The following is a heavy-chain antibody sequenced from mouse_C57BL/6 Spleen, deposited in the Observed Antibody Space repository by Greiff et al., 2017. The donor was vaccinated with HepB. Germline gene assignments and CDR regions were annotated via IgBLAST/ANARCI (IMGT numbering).Heavy chain of an antibody. CDR1: GYSITSGYY. V-gene: IGHV3-6*01. CDR3: AMDHFAY. J-gene: IGHJ3*01. CDR2: ISYDGSN. Sequence: DVQLQESGPGLVKPSQSLSLTCSVTGYSITSGYYWNWIRQFPGNKLEWMGYISYDGSNNYNPSLKNRISITRDTSKNQFFLKLNSVTTEDTATYYCAMDHFAYWGQGTLVTVSA.